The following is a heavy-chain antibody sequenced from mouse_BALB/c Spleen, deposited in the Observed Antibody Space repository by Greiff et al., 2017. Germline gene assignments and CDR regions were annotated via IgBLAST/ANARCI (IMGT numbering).Heavy chain of an antibody. V-gene: IGHV1-69*02. D-gene: IGHD1-2*01. CDR3: TTLITTESAY. CDR2: IDPSDSYT. CDR1: GYTFTSYW. Sequence: QVQLQQPGAELVKPGASVKLSCKASGYTFTSYWMHWVKQRPGQGLEWIGEIDPSDSYTNYNQKFKGKATLTVDKSSSTAYMQLSILTSEDSAVYYCTTLITTESAYWGQGTLVTVSS. J-gene: IGHJ3*01.